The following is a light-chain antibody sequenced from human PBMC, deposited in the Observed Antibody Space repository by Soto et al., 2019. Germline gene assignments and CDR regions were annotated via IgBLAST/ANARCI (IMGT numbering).Light chain of an antibody. Sequence: QSVLTQPPSVSGSPGQSVTISCTGTNNDVGSYNRVSWYQQPPGTAPKLMIYEVSNRPSGVPDRFSGSKSGNTASLTISGLQAEDEADYYCNSYTSSTTYVFGTGTKVTVL. CDR2: EVS. V-gene: IGLV2-18*02. J-gene: IGLJ1*01. CDR1: NNDVGSYNR. CDR3: NSYTSSTTYV.